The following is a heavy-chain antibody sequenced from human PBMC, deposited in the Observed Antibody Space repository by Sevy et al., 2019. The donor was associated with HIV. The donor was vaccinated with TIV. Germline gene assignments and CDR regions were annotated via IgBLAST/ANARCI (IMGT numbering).Heavy chain of an antibody. CDR1: GFTFSSYA. J-gene: IGHJ4*02. V-gene: IGHV3-23*01. Sequence: GGSLRLACAASGFTFSSYAMSWVRRAPGKGLEWVSDLSGSGGSTDYADSVKGRFTISRDNSKNTLYLQMNSLRAEDTAVYYCAGIFGDLFDYWGQGTLVTV. CDR2: LSGSGGST. D-gene: IGHD3-3*01. CDR3: AGIFGDLFDY.